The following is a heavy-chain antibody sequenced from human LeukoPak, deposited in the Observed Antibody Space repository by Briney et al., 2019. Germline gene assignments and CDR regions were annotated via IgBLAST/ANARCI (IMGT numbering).Heavy chain of an antibody. J-gene: IGHJ4*02. D-gene: IGHD5-24*01. Sequence: SWKVPGKVSGNTFTSYEFNGVRQATEQGLEWMGWMNPNSGNTGYAQKFQGRVTMTRNTSISTAYMELSSLRPEDTAVYYCARAASGLQWYFDYWGQGTLVTVSS. CDR2: MNPNSGNT. V-gene: IGHV1-8*01. CDR1: GNTFTSYE. CDR3: ARAASGLQWYFDY.